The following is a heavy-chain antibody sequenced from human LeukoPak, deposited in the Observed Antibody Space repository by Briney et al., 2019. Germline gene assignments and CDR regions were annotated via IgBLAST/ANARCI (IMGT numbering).Heavy chain of an antibody. D-gene: IGHD3-3*01. J-gene: IGHJ6*03. V-gene: IGHV4-59*01. Sequence: SETLSLTCTVSDGSINGYYWSWIRQPPGKGLDWIGYMYSGGTTNYSPSLKSRVTISEDMSKNQFSLKLTSVTAADTAVYYCARTARFTIFGVVTDYYYYMDVWGKGTTVTVSS. CDR2: MYSGGTT. CDR3: ARTARFTIFGVVTDYYYYMDV. CDR1: DGSINGYY.